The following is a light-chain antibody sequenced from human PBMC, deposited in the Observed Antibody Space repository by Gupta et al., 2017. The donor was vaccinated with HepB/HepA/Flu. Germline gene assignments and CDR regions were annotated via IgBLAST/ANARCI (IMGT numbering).Light chain of an antibody. CDR1: QSVSSSY. CDR3: QQESRSPWM. J-gene: IGKJ1*01. Sequence: EIVLTQSPGTLSLSPGERATRSCRASQSVSSSYLAWYQQKPGQAPSLLIYGASSRATGIPDRFSGSGSGTEFTLTISRREREDFAMYYCQQESRSPWMFGQRTKVEIK. V-gene: IGKV3-20*01. CDR2: GAS.